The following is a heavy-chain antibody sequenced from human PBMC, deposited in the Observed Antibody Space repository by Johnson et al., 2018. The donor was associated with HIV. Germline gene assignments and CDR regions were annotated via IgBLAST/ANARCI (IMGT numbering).Heavy chain of an antibody. Sequence: VQLVESEGGLVQPGGSLRLSCAASGFTFSNHHMTWVRQAPGKGLEWVANINQDGSDKYYVDSVKGRFTISRDNAQNSLYLQMNSLRAEDTAVYYCGRESTGAGTAFDIWGQGTMVTVSS. V-gene: IGHV3-7*01. D-gene: IGHD2-8*02. CDR3: GRESTGAGTAFDI. J-gene: IGHJ3*02. CDR2: INQDGSDK. CDR1: GFTFSNHH.